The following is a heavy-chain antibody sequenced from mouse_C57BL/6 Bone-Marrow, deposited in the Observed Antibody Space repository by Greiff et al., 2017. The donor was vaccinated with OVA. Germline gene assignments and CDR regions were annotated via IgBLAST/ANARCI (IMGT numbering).Heavy chain of an antibody. Sequence: VQLQQPGAELVRPGSSVKLSCKASGYTFTSYWMHWVKQRPIQGLEWIGNIDPSDSDTHYNQKFKDKATLTVDKSSSTAYMQLSSLTSEDSAVYYCARETIYDGYFPFAYWGQGTLVTVSA. CDR2: IDPSDSDT. D-gene: IGHD2-3*01. V-gene: IGHV1-52*01. CDR3: ARETIYDGYFPFAY. J-gene: IGHJ3*01. CDR1: GYTFTSYW.